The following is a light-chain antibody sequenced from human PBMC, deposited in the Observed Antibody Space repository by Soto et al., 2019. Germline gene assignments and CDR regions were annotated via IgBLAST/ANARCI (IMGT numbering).Light chain of an antibody. CDR3: CSYAGL. CDR1: SSNIGAGFD. J-gene: IGLJ2*01. CDR2: ADN. V-gene: IGLV1-40*01. Sequence: QSVLTQPPSVSGAPGQRVTISCTGSSSNIGAGFDVHWYQQVPGAAPRLLIYADNNRPSGVPDRFSGSKSGASASLAITGLQAGDEADYYCCSYAGLFGGGTKVTVL.